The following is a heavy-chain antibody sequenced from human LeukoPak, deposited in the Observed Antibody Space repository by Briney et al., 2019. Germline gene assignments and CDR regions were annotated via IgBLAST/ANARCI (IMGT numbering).Heavy chain of an antibody. J-gene: IGHJ4*02. CDR3: ARDRSYYSDTGVDY. Sequence: SETLSLTCTVSGASISRGTHYWSWIRQPAGKGLEWIGRIYTIGNTNYSPSLWRRATISVDASKNQFSLRLSSVTAADTAIYYCARDRSYYSDTGVDYWGQGALVTVSS. D-gene: IGHD3-22*01. CDR2: IYTIGNT. CDR1: GASISRGTHY. V-gene: IGHV4-61*02.